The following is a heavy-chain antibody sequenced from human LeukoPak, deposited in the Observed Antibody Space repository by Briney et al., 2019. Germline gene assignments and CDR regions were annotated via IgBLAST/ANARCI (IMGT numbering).Heavy chain of an antibody. CDR3: ATGVAVRSWGFDY. CDR1: GYTFTGYY. D-gene: IGHD6-13*01. V-gene: IGHV1-2*02. Sequence: ASVKVSCKASGYTFTGYYIHWVRQAPGQGLEWMGWTNPDSVGTNYAQKFQGRVTMTRDTSVRTAYMELSRLRSDDTAVYYCATGVAVRSWGFDYWGQATLVTVSS. CDR2: TNPDSVGT. J-gene: IGHJ4*02.